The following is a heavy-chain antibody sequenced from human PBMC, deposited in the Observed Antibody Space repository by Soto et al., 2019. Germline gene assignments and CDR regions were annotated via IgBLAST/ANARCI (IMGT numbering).Heavy chain of an antibody. D-gene: IGHD6-19*01. CDR1: GYTFTDYY. V-gene: IGHV1-46*03. Sequence: QVHLVQSGAEVKEPGASVKISCETSGYTFTDYYIYWVRQAPGQGLEWMAMINPNGGSTRYTQKDQDRVTVTRDPSKSTVYMELSSLRCEDTAVYYCARTLTGSVLSYWGQGTLVNVSS. CDR2: INPNGGST. CDR3: ARTLTGSVLSY. J-gene: IGHJ4*02.